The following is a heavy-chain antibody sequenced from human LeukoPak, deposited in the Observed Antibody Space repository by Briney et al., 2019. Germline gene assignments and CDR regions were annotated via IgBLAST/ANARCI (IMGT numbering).Heavy chain of an antibody. Sequence: GASVKVSCKASGYAFTNYAVQWVRQAPGQRLEWMGWVNAGNGGTRYSPKFQGRVTITEDESTSTAYMELSSLRSEDTAVYYCARGVMRFLEYVYFDYWGQGTLVTVSS. CDR2: VNAGNGGT. D-gene: IGHD3-3*01. CDR1: GYAFTNYA. J-gene: IGHJ4*02. V-gene: IGHV1-3*01. CDR3: ARGVMRFLEYVYFDY.